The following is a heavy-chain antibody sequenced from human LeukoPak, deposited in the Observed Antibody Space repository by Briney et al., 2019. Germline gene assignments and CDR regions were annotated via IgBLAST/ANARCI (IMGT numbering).Heavy chain of an antibody. D-gene: IGHD4-17*01. V-gene: IGHV4-34*01. CDR2: INHSGST. CDR1: GGSFSGYY. CDR3: ARRDYGDSGFDY. J-gene: IGHJ4*02. Sequence: PSETLSLTCAVYGGSFSGYYWSWIRQPPGKGLEWIGEINHSGSTNYNPSLKSRVTISVDTSKNQFSLKLSSVTAADTAVYYCARRDYGDSGFDYWGQGTLVTVSS.